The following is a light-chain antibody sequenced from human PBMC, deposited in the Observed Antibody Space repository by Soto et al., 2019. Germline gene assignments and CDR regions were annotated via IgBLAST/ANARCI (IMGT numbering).Light chain of an antibody. Sequence: QSVLTQPPSASGTPGQRVTISCSGSSAKIGSNTVNWYQQLPRTAPKLPIYSNNPRHSGVPDRFSGSKSGTSASLAISGLQSEAEADYYCASWDDSLNGRVFGGGTKLTVL. V-gene: IGLV1-44*01. CDR2: SNN. CDR3: ASWDDSLNGRV. CDR1: SAKIGSNT. J-gene: IGLJ3*02.